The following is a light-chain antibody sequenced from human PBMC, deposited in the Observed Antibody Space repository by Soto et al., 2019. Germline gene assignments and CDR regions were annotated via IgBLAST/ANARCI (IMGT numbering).Light chain of an antibody. V-gene: IGKV1-5*01. Sequence: DIQLTQSPYTLSASLGDRVTLTCRASQSISSWLAWYQQKPGKSPKLLIYDASSWESGVPSRFSGSGSGTEFTLTISSLQPDDFATYYCQQYNSYPITFGQGTRLEIK. J-gene: IGKJ5*01. CDR1: QSISSW. CDR2: DAS. CDR3: QQYNSYPIT.